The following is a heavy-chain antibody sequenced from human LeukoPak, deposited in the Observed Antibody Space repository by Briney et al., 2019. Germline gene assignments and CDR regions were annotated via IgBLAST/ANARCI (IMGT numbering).Heavy chain of an antibody. J-gene: IGHJ6*02. Sequence: SQTLSLTCAISGDSVSSNSAAWNWIRQSPSRGLEWLGRTYYRSKWYNDYAVSVKSRITINPDTSKNQFSLQLNSVTSEDTAVYYCARDSIVVVPDAYYYGMDVWGQGTTVTVSS. CDR1: GDSVSSNSAA. CDR3: ARDSIVVVPDAYYYGMDV. V-gene: IGHV6-1*01. CDR2: TYYRSKWYN. D-gene: IGHD2-2*01.